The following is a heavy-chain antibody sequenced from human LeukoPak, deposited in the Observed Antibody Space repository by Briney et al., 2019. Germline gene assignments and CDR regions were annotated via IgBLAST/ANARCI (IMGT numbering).Heavy chain of an antibody. V-gene: IGHV3-30-3*01. D-gene: IGHD6-19*01. Sequence: GGPLRLSCAASGFIFSSYAMHWVRQAPGKGLEWVAVISNGGSNKYYADSVKGRFTISRDNSKNTLYLQMNSLRAEDTAVYYCARGPLSWAGYFDYWGQGTLVTVSS. CDR1: GFIFSSYA. CDR3: ARGPLSWAGYFDY. J-gene: IGHJ4*02. CDR2: ISNGGSNK.